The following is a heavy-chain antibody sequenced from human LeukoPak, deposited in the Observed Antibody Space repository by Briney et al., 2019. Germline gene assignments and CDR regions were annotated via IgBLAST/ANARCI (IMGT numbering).Heavy chain of an antibody. CDR2: IIPIFGTA. CDR3: ASLGEIDWFGGY. CDR1: GYTFTSYG. D-gene: IGHD3-10*01. J-gene: IGHJ4*02. Sequence: ASVKVSCKASGYTFTSYGISWVRQAPGQGLEWMGGIIPIFGTANYAQKFQGRVTITADESTSTAYMELSSLRSEDTAVYYCASLGEIDWFGGYWGQGTLVTVSS. V-gene: IGHV1-69*13.